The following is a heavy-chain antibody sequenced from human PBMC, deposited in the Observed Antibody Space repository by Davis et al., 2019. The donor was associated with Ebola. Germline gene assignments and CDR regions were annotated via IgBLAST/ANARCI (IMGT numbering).Heavy chain of an antibody. V-gene: IGHV1-18*01. CDR3: ARDRGDSMVQGVNYYGMDV. CDR1: GYTFTSYG. D-gene: IGHD3-10*01. Sequence: AASVKVSCKASGYTFTSYGLSWVRQAPGQGLEWMGWISGYNGNTNYAQNLQGRVTMTTDTSTSTAYMELRSLRSDDTAVYYCARDRGDSMVQGVNYYGMDVWGQGTTVTVSS. J-gene: IGHJ6*02. CDR2: ISGYNGNT.